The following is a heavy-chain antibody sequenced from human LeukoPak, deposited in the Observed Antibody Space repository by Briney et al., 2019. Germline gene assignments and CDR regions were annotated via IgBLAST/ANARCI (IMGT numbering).Heavy chain of an antibody. CDR3: ARWSRRVRGNRFDY. J-gene: IGHJ4*02. Sequence: SETLSLTCTVSGGSISSYYWSWIRQPPGKGLEWIGYIYYSGSTNYNPSLKSRVTTSVDTSKNQFSLKLSSVTAADTAVYYCARWSRRVRGNRFDYWGQGTLVTVSS. D-gene: IGHD3-10*01. CDR1: GGSISSYY. CDR2: IYYSGST. V-gene: IGHV4-59*01.